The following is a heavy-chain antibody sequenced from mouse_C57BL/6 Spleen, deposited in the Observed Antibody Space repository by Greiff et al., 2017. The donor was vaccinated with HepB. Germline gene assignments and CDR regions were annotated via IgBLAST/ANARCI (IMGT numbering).Heavy chain of an antibody. V-gene: IGHV1-15*01. CDR2: IDPDTGGT. D-gene: IGHD2-5*01. Sequence: QVQLQQSGAELVRPGASVTLSCKASGYTFTDYEMHWVKQTPVHGLEWIGAIDPDTGGTAYNQKFKGKAILTADKSSSTAYMQLSSLTSEDSAVYYGTLDSNSAWFAYWGQGTLVTVSA. CDR3: TLDSNSAWFAY. CDR1: GYTFTDYE. J-gene: IGHJ3*01.